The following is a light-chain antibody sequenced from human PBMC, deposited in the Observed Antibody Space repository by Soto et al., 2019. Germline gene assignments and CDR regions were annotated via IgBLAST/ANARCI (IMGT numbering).Light chain of an antibody. Sequence: QSALTQPPSASGSPGQSVTISCTGTTSDVGGHNYVSWYQQHPGKAPKLMIYEVTKRPSGVPDRFSGSKSGSTASLTVSGLQAEDEADYYCSSYAGSNNVVVFGGGTKLTVL. CDR2: EVT. J-gene: IGLJ2*01. CDR1: TSDVGGHNY. CDR3: SSYAGSNNVVV. V-gene: IGLV2-8*01.